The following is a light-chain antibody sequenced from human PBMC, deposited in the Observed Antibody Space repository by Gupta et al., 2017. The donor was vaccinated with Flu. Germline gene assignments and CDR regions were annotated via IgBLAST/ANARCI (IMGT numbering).Light chain of an antibody. CDR1: SSNIGSNY. Sequence: QSVLAQPPSASGTPGQRVTISCSGRSSNIGSNYVNWYQQVPGTAPTLLIVCKNHRPSGVHARFSCATTCASASPVISXRXSGDEAXDYYSESGDSMKGHGVFGTGTKLTVL. V-gene: IGLV1-44*01. J-gene: IGLJ1*01. CDR3: SESGDSMKGHGV. CDR2: CKN.